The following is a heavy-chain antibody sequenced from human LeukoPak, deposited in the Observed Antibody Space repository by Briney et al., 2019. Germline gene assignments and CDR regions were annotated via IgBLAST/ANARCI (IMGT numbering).Heavy chain of an antibody. Sequence: PSATLSLTCTVSGASVSTYFWSWIRQPAGKTMEWIGCVYASGTTYYNPSLRSRVALSIDTSKNQFSLSLNSVTAADTAIYYCAKTHCGGGSCDKFDSWGQGILVTVSS. CDR3: AKTHCGGGSCDKFDS. D-gene: IGHD2-21*01. CDR2: VYASGTT. CDR1: GASVSTYF. V-gene: IGHV4-4*07. J-gene: IGHJ5*01.